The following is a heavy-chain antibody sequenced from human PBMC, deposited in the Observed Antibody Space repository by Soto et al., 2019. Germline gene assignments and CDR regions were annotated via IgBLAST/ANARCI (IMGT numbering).Heavy chain of an antibody. CDR1: GGSFSGYY. CDR2: INHSGST. D-gene: IGHD3-22*01. Sequence: PSETLSLTCAVYGGSFSGYYWIRIRQPPGKGLEWIGEINHSGSTNYNPSLKSRVTISVDTSKNQFSLKLSSVTAADTAVYYCARVPYYDSSGYYPRAFDPWGQGTLVIVSS. CDR3: ARVPYYDSSGYYPRAFDP. J-gene: IGHJ5*02. V-gene: IGHV4-34*01.